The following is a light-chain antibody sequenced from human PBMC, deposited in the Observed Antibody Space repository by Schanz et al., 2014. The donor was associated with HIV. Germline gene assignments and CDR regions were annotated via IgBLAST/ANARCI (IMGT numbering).Light chain of an antibody. CDR3: QQYGSSPPT. J-gene: IGKJ1*01. Sequence: EIVLTQSPGSLSLSPGERATLSCGASQYVSGSFVAWYQQKPGLAPRLLIYDASTRAAGIPDRFSGSGSGSTFTLIISRLEPADAAVYYCQQYGSSPPTFGQGTKVEIK. V-gene: IGKV3D-20*01. CDR2: DAS. CDR1: QYVSGSF.